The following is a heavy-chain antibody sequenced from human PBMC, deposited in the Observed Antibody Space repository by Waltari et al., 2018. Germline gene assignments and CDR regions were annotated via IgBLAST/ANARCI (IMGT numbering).Heavy chain of an antibody. CDR1: GFMFSAYS. J-gene: IGHJ6*02. Sequence: EPHLVESGGGLVKPGGSLRLSCEASGFMFSAYSMNWVRQAPGKGLEWVSSISASTRYIYYAASVEGRFTISRDNARNSLFLQMNSLRAEDTAVYYCAKDNFGMDVWGQGTTVTVS. CDR3: AKDNFGMDV. V-gene: IGHV3-21*01. CDR2: ISASTRYI. D-gene: IGHD3-16*01.